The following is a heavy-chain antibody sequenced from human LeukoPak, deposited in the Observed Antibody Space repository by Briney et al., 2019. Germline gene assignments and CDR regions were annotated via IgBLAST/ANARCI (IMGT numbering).Heavy chain of an antibody. D-gene: IGHD5-18*01. CDR3: AKAQVTNIYGPGY. CDR2: ISGSGGNT. CDR1: GFTFSSYA. J-gene: IGHJ4*02. Sequence: GGSLRLSCAASGFTFSSYAMSWVRQAPGRGLEWLSVISGSGGNTYYPDSVKGRFTISRDNSKYTLYLQMNSLRAEDTAVYYCAKAQVTNIYGPGYWGQGTLVTVSS. V-gene: IGHV3-23*01.